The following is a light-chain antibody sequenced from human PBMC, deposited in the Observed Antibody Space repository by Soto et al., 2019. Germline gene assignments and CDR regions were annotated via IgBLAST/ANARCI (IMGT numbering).Light chain of an antibody. CDR3: CSYAGSSTWV. Sequence: QSALTQPASVSGSPGQSITISCTGTNSDVGSYNLVSWYQQHPGKAHKLLIYEGSKRPSGVSNRFSGSKSGNTASLTISGLQAEDEADYYCCSYAGSSTWVFGGGTKLTVL. CDR2: EGS. J-gene: IGLJ3*02. CDR1: NSDVGSYNL. V-gene: IGLV2-23*01.